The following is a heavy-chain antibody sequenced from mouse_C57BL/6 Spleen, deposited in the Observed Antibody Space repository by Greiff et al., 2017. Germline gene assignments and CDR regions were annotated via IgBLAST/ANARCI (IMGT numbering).Heavy chain of an antibody. J-gene: IGHJ2*01. CDR2: IWWDDDK. D-gene: IGHD2-3*01. CDR1: GFSLSTFGMG. V-gene: IGHV8-8*01. CDR3: ARIGARGIYDGYLYYFDD. Sequence: QVQLKESGPGILQPSQTLSLTCSFSGFSLSTFGMGVGWIRQPSGKGLEWLAHIWWDDDKYYNPALKSRLTLSKDTSKNQVFLKIANVDTADTATYYWARIGARGIYDGYLYYFDDWGQGTTLTVSA.